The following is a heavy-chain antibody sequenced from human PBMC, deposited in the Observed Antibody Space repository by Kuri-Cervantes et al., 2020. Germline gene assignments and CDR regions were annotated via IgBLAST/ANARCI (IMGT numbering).Heavy chain of an antibody. CDR1: GASINSYY. D-gene: IGHD3-16*01. Sequence: SETLSLTCTVSGASINSYYWSWIRQPAGKGLEWIGRIHTSESTIYNPSLRSRVTISVDKSKNQFSLKLTSVTAADTAVYYCARDTLGGGWFDPWGQGTLVTVSS. CDR2: IHTSEST. V-gene: IGHV4-4*07. CDR3: ARDTLGGGWFDP. J-gene: IGHJ5*02.